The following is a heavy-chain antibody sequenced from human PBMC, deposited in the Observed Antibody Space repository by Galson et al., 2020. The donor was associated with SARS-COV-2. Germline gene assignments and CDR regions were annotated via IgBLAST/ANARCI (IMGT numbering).Heavy chain of an antibody. CDR1: GFTFSSYS. CDR2: ISSSSYI. CDR3: ARGGSYYDSSSYYFDY. V-gene: IGHV3-21*01. J-gene: IGHJ4*02. Sequence: GESLKISCAASGFTFSSYSMNWVRQAPGKGLEWVSSISSSSYIYYADSVKGRFTISRDNAKNSLYLQMNSLRAEDMAVYYCARGGSYYDSSSYYFDYWGQGTLVTVSS. D-gene: IGHD3-22*01.